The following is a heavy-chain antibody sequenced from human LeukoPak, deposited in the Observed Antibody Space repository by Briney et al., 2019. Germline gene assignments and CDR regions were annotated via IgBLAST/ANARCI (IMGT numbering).Heavy chain of an antibody. Sequence: PGGSLRLSCAASGFTFSTYGMTWVRQAPGKGLEWVSAISDDGRNTYYANSVRGRFSISRDNSKSTMYLQMNSLGAEDTAVYFCAKRVPYTCSSVYLDYWGQGTLVTVSS. CDR3: AKRVPYTCSSVYLDY. CDR1: GFTFSTYG. CDR2: ISDDGRNT. J-gene: IGHJ4*02. D-gene: IGHD6-6*01. V-gene: IGHV3-23*01.